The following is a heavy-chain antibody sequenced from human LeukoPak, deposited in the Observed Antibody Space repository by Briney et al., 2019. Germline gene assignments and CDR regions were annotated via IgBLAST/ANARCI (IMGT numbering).Heavy chain of an antibody. CDR1: GGTFSSYA. Sequence: SVKVSCTASGGTFSSYAISWVRQAPGQGLEWMGRIIPILGIANYAQKFQGRVTITADKSTSTAYMELSSLRSEDTAVYYCARGDTMLTTYYFDYWGQGTLVTVSS. J-gene: IGHJ4*02. D-gene: IGHD4/OR15-4a*01. CDR3: ARGDTMLTTYYFDY. CDR2: IIPILGIA. V-gene: IGHV1-69*04.